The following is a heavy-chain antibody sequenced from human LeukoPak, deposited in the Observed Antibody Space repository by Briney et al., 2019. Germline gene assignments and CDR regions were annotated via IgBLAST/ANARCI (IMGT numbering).Heavy chain of an antibody. CDR3: AKSERFLEWLPLDY. D-gene: IGHD3-3*01. V-gene: IGHV3-23*01. CDR2: ISDSGGRT. Sequence: GGSLRLSCAASGFTFSSYGMSWVRQAPGKGLEWVSTISDSGGRTYYADSVKGRFTISRDNSKNTLYLQMNSLRAEDTAVYYCAKSERFLEWLPLDYWGQGTLVTVSS. CDR1: GFTFSSYG. J-gene: IGHJ4*02.